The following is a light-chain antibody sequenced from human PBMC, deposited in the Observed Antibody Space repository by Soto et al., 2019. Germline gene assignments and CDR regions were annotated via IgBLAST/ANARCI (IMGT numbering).Light chain of an antibody. Sequence: EIVMTQSPATLPVSPGERATLSCRASQGVSSNLAWYQQKPGQAPRLLIYDVSTRASGIPARFSGSGSGTEFTLTISSLQSEDFAVYYCQQYTNWPPWTFGQGTKVEIK. J-gene: IGKJ1*01. CDR2: DVS. CDR3: QQYTNWPPWT. CDR1: QGVSSN. V-gene: IGKV3-15*01.